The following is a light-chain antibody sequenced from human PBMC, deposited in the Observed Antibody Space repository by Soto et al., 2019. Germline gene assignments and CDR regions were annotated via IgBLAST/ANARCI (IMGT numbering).Light chain of an antibody. J-gene: IGLJ2*01. CDR1: SSDVGGYNY. CDR2: EVS. V-gene: IGLV2-14*01. Sequence: QSALTQPASVSGSPGQSITISCTGTSSDVGGYNYVSWYQQHPGKAPKLMIYEVSNRPSGVSNRFSGSKSGNTASLTISGLQAEDEADYYCSSYTSSSTLSVAFGGGTKVTVL. CDR3: SSYTSSSTLSVA.